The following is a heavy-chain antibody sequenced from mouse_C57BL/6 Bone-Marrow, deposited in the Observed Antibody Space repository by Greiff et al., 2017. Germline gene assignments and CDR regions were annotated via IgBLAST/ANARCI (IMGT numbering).Heavy chain of an antibody. CDR2: INPSTGGT. CDR1: GYSFTGYY. Sequence: VQLKQSGPELVKPGASVKISCKASGYSFTGYYMNWVKQSPEKSLEWIGEINPSTGGTTYNQKFKAKATLTVDKSSSTAYMQLTSLTSEDSAVYYCARKVRRIFAYWGQGTLVTVSA. J-gene: IGHJ3*01. CDR3: ARKVRRIFAY. V-gene: IGHV1-42*01. D-gene: IGHD1-3*01.